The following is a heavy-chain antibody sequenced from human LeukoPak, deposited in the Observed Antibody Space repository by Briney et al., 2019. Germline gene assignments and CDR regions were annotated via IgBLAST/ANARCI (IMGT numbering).Heavy chain of an antibody. Sequence: PSETLSLTCTVSGGSISSSSYYWGWIRQPPGQGPEWIGSIYYSGSTYYNPSLKSRVTISVDTSKNQFSLKLSSVTAADTAVYYCARLNYYDTHYYLDYWGQGTLVTVSS. CDR1: GGSISSSSYY. CDR3: ARLNYYDTHYYLDY. D-gene: IGHD3-22*01. CDR2: IYYSGST. V-gene: IGHV4-39*01. J-gene: IGHJ4*02.